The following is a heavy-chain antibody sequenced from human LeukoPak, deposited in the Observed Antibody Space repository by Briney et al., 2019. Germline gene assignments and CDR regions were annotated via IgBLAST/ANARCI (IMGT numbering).Heavy chain of an antibody. D-gene: IGHD3-9*01. CDR2: IYAGGST. Sequence: GGSLRLSCAVSGFRVTNDYMKWVRQAPGKGLEWVSIIYAGGSTYYADSVKGRFTISRDSSNNTLFLQMSNLRADDSGLYYCATDIRSSPLGFWGHGTLVTVSS. CDR1: GFRVTNDY. J-gene: IGHJ4*01. CDR3: ATDIRSSPLGF. V-gene: IGHV3-66*01.